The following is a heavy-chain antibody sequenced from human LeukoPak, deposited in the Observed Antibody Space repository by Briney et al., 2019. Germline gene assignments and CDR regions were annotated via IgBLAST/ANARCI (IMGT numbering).Heavy chain of an antibody. CDR2: IYYSGST. V-gene: IGHV4-39*01. D-gene: IGHD3-22*01. Sequence: PSETLSLTCTVSGGSISSSRYYWGWIRQPPGKGLEWIGSIYYSGSTYYNPPLKSRVTISVDTSKNQFSLKLSSVTAADTAVYYCARHLTYDSSGPDWGQGTLVTVSS. J-gene: IGHJ4*02. CDR3: ARHLTYDSSGPD. CDR1: GGSISSSRYY.